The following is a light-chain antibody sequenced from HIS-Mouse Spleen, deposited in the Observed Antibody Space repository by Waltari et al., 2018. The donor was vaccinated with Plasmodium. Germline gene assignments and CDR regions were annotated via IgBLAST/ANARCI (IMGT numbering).Light chain of an antibody. Sequence: LSCRASQSVSSNLAWYQQKPGQAPRLLIYGASTRATGIPARFSGSGSGTEFTLTISSMQSEDFAVYYCQQYNNWPLWTFGQGTKVEIK. CDR1: QSVSSN. V-gene: IGKV3-15*01. CDR3: QQYNNWPLWT. J-gene: IGKJ1*01. CDR2: GAS.